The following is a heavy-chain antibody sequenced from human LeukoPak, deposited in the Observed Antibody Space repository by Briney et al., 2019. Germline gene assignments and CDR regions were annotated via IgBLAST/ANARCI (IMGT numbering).Heavy chain of an antibody. CDR3: ARGGSGIAAAGAPYFDY. CDR2: INPNSGGT. D-gene: IGHD6-13*01. Sequence: ASVKVSCKASGYTFTGYYMHWVRQAPGQGLEWMGWINPNSGGTNYAQKFQGRVTMTRDTSISTAYMELSRLRSDDTAVYYCARGGSGIAAAGAPYFDYCGQGTLVTVSS. J-gene: IGHJ4*02. V-gene: IGHV1-2*02. CDR1: GYTFTGYY.